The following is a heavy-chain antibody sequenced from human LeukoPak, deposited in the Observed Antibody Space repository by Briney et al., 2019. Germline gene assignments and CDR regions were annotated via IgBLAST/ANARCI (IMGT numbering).Heavy chain of an antibody. CDR1: GYTFTSYD. J-gene: IGHJ4*02. Sequence: ASVKVSCKASGYTFTSYDINWVRQATGQGLEWMEWMNPNSGNTGYAQKLQGRVTMTTDTSTSTAYMELRSLRSDDTAVYYCARAKDGITIFGVVPYYFDYWGQGTLVTVSS. CDR3: ARAKDGITIFGVVPYYFDY. D-gene: IGHD3-3*01. CDR2: MNPNSGNT. V-gene: IGHV1-8*01.